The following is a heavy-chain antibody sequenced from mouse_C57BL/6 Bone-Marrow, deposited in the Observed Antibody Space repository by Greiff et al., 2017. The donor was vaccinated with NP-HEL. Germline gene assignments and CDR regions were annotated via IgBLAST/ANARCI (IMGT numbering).Heavy chain of an antibody. V-gene: IGHV1-5*01. CDR2: ISPGNSDT. D-gene: IGHD2-5*01. CDR1: GYTFTSYW. CDR3: TNRDYSNFHWYFDV. J-gene: IGHJ1*03. Sequence: EVQLQQSGTVLARPGASVKMSCKTSGYTFTSYWMHWVKQRPGQGLEWIGAISPGNSDTSYNQKFKGKAKLTAVTSASTAYMELSSLTNEDSAVYYCTNRDYSNFHWYFDVWGTGTTVTVSS.